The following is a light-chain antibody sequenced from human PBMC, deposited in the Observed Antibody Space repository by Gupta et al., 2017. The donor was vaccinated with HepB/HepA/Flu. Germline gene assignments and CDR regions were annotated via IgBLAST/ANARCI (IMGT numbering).Light chain of an antibody. CDR2: RDG. J-gene: IGLJ1*01. V-gene: IGLV3-9*01. CDR1: KIGNKN. CDR3: QVWDSSTAV. Sequence: SYELTQPHSISVALGQTARIICGGNKIGNKNVHWYQQKPGQAPILIIYRDGNRPSGIPERYSGSNSGNTATLTISSAQAGDKADFYCQVWDSSTAVFGTGTKVTVL.